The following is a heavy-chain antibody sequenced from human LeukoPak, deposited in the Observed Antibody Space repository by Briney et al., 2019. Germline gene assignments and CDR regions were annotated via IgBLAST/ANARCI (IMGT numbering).Heavy chain of an antibody. CDR2: ISAYNGNT. D-gene: IGHD2-2*01. V-gene: IGHV1-18*01. CDR1: GYTFTSYG. J-gene: IGHJ4*02. CDR3: ASNGVVAAAASPY. Sequence: ASVKVSCKASGYTFTSYGISWVRQAPGQGLEWIGWISAYNGNTNYAQKLQGRVTMTTDTSTSTAYIELRSLRSDDTAVYYCASNGVVAAAASPYWGQGTLVTVSS.